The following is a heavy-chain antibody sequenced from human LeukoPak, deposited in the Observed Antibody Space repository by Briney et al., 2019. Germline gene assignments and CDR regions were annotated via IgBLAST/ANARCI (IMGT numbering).Heavy chain of an antibody. CDR2: ISGSGGIT. D-gene: IGHD3-22*01. Sequence: PGGSLRLSCAASGFTFSSYAMSWVRQAPGKGLEWVSVISGSGGITKYADSVKGHFTISRDNSKNTLYLQMNSLRAEDTAVYYCARDARNFYDSSVHFDYWGQGTLVTVSS. CDR1: GFTFSSYA. J-gene: IGHJ4*02. V-gene: IGHV3-23*01. CDR3: ARDARNFYDSSVHFDY.